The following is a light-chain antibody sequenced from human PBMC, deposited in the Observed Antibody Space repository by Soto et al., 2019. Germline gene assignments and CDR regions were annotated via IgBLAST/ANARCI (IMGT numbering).Light chain of an antibody. J-gene: IGKJ4*01. CDR3: LQDYSPLLA. V-gene: IGKV1-39*01. Sequence: DIQMTQSPSSLSASIGDTVTITCRASQSIASFLNWLQLKPGKAPKLLISDTSTLQSGVPSRFRGGGSGTEFTLTIRSLQPEDSALYFCLQDYSPLLAFGAGTRVEIK. CDR2: DTS. CDR1: QSIASF.